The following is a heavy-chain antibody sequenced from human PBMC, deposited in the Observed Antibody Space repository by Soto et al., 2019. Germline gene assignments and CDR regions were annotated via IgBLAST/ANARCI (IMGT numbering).Heavy chain of an antibody. J-gene: IGHJ4*02. CDR1: GYAFTNYY. D-gene: IGHD1-20*01. Sequence: ASVKVSCKASGYAFTNYYIHWVRPSPGQGLEWLGILRPSGGRTEYAQRFQGRVTRTRETSTSTVYMELTSLTSEDTAVYYCARKPNERYYFDDCEKGNLVNVSS. V-gene: IGHV1-46*01. CDR3: ARKPNERYYFDD. CDR2: LRPSGGRT.